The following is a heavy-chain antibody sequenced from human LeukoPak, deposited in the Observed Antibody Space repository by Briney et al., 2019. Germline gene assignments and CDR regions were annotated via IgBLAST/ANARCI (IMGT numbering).Heavy chain of an antibody. D-gene: IGHD2-15*01. J-gene: IGHJ4*02. CDR2: INSDGSST. CDR1: GFTFSSYW. V-gene: IGHV3-74*01. CDR3: ARVRWYCSGGSCYKPSGYYFDY. Sequence: PGGSLRLSCAASGFTFSSYWMHWVRQAPGKGLVWVSRINSDGSSTSYADSVKGRFTISRDNAKNTLYLQMNSLRAEDTAVYYCARVRWYCSGGSCYKPSGYYFDYWGQGTLVTVSS.